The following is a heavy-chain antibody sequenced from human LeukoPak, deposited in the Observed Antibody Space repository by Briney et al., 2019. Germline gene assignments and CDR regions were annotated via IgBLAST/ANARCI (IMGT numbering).Heavy chain of an antibody. D-gene: IGHD3-10*01. V-gene: IGHV1-2*02. Sequence: ASVTVSFKASGYTFTGYYMHWVRQVPGQGRAWMGWINSNSGDTNYPQKFQGRVTMTRDTSISTAYMELSRLRSDDTAVYYCARDGFYGSGDYWGQGTLVTVSS. CDR2: INSNSGDT. CDR3: ARDGFYGSGDY. J-gene: IGHJ4*02. CDR1: GYTFTGYY.